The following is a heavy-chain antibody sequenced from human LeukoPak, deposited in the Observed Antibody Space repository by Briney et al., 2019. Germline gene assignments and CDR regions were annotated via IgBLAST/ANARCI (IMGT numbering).Heavy chain of an antibody. J-gene: IGHJ6*03. CDR3: ARESRRIAAAGPSYYMDV. CDR1: GGSISSYY. Sequence: SETLSLTCTVSGGSISSYYWSWIRQPAGKGLEWIGRIYISGSTNYNPSLKSRVTMSVDTSKNQFSLKLSSVTAADTAVYYCARESRRIAAAGPSYYMDVWGRGTTVTVSS. D-gene: IGHD6-13*01. CDR2: IYISGST. V-gene: IGHV4-4*07.